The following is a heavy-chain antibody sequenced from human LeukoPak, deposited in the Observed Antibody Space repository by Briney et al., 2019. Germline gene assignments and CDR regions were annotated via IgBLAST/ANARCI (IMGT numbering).Heavy chain of an antibody. CDR2: IYSSGST. D-gene: IGHD2/OR15-2a*01. CDR3: ARGFDFPHYFDY. CDR1: GGSIRSYY. J-gene: IGHJ4*02. V-gene: IGHV4-4*07. Sequence: PSETLSLTCTVSGGSIRSYYWSWIRQPAGKGLEWIGRIYSSGSTNYNPSLKSRVTMSVDTSKNQFSLKLSSVTAADTAVYYCARGFDFPHYFDYWGQGTLVTVSS.